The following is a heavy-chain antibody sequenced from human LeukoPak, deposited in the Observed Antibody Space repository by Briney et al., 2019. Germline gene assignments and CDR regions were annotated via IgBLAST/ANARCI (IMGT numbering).Heavy chain of an antibody. Sequence: SVKVSCKASGGTFSSYAISWVRQAPGRGLEWMGRIIPIFGIANYAQKFQGRVTITADKSTSTAYMELSSLRSEDTAVYYCARENDGDEDGYNSAFDYWGQGTLVTVSS. CDR2: IIPIFGIA. CDR1: GGTFSSYA. D-gene: IGHD5-24*01. CDR3: ARENDGDEDGYNSAFDY. V-gene: IGHV1-69*04. J-gene: IGHJ4*02.